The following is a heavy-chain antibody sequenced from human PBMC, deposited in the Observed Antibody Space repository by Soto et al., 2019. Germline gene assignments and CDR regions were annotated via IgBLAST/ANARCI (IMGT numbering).Heavy chain of an antibody. CDR3: XXXXXXXXXXXXXX. V-gene: IGHV3-74*01. CDR1: GFIFKMYW. Sequence: EVQXVESGGGLVPPGGSVRLSCAASGFIFKMYWMHWVRXXXXXXXXWISRIYNDGTYSDYADSVRGRFTISRDNVNDXXXXXXXXXXXXXXXXXXXXXXXXXXXXXXXXXXGQGTQVTVSS. J-gene: IGHJ4*02. CDR2: IYNDGTYS.